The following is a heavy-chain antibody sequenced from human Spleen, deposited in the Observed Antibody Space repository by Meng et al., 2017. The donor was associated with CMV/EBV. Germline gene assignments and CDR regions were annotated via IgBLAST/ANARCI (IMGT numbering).Heavy chain of an antibody. CDR3: ARGLLPDIVVVPAATDYYYYGMDV. J-gene: IGHJ6*02. D-gene: IGHD2-2*01. CDR2: IKQDGSEK. Sequence: GGSLRLSCAASGFTFSSYWMSWVRQAPGKGLEWVANIKQDGSEKYYVDSVKGRSTISRDNAKNSLYLQMNSLRAEDTAVYYCARGLLPDIVVVPAATDYYYYGMDVWGQGTTVTVSS. V-gene: IGHV3-7*01. CDR1: GFTFSSYW.